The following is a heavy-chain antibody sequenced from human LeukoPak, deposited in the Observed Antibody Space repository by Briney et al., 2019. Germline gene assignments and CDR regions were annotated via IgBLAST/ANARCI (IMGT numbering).Heavy chain of an antibody. CDR2: IYSGGIT. CDR3: ARVAPGYTYAYGAPYYFDN. J-gene: IGHJ4*02. D-gene: IGHD5-18*01. CDR1: GFTFDDYA. V-gene: IGHV3-53*04. Sequence: GGSLRLSCAASGFTFDDYAMHWVRQAPGKGLEWVSVIYSGGITYYADSVKGRFTISRHDSKNTVYLQMNSLRPEDTALYYCARVAPGYTYAYGAPYYFDNWGQGTLVTVSS.